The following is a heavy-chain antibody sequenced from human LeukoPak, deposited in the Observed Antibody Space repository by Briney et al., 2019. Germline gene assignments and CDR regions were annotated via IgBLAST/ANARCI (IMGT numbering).Heavy chain of an antibody. CDR2: TYYRSKWYH. V-gene: IGHV6-1*01. D-gene: IGHD1-1*01. J-gene: IGHJ5*02. CDR3: AKVRRNWNGIRWFDP. Sequence: PSQTLSLTCAISGDSVSSSSATWNWIRQSPSTGLEWLGRTYYRSKWYHDYSVSVKSRITINPDTSKNQFSLQLISVTPEDTAVYFCAKVRRNWNGIRWFDPWGQGTLVTVSS. CDR1: GDSVSSSSAT.